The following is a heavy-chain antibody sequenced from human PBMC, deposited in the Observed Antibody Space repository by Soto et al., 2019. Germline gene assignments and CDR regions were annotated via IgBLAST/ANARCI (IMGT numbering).Heavy chain of an antibody. V-gene: IGHV1-18*01. D-gene: IGHD6-6*01. CDR3: ERGRDGDY. J-gene: IGHJ4*02. CDR1: GYAFTTYG. CDR2: ISAHNGNT. Sequence: QVHLVQSGAEVKKPGASVKVACKGSGYAFTTYGITWVRQAPGQGLEWMGWISAHNGNTNYAQKLQGRVTGTSDPSTRPAYLELRSLRSDGTAVYYCERGRDGDYWGQGALVTVSS.